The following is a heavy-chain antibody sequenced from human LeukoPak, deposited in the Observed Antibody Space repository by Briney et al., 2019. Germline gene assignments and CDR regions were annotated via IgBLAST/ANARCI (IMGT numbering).Heavy chain of an antibody. J-gene: IGHJ6*03. CDR3: ASSIAVARYYYYMDV. CDR1: GFTFSSYS. V-gene: IGHV3-21*01. D-gene: IGHD6-19*01. CDR2: ISSSSSYI. Sequence: GGSLRLSCAASGFTFSSYSMNWVRQAPGKGLEWVSSISSSSSYIYYADSVKGRFTISRDNAKNSLYLQMNSLRAEDTAVYYCASSIAVARYYYYMDVWGKGTTVTVSS.